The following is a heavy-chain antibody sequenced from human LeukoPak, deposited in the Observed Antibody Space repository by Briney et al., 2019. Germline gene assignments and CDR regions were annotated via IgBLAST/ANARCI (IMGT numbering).Heavy chain of an antibody. Sequence: TGGSLRLSCAASGFTFDDYAMHWVRQAPGKGLEWVSGISWNSGSIGYADSVKGRFTISRDNAKNSLYLQMNSLRAEDTALYYCAKDKWSSRGGYFDYWGQGTLVTVSS. V-gene: IGHV3-9*01. CDR1: GFTFDDYA. J-gene: IGHJ4*02. CDR2: ISWNSGSI. CDR3: AKDKWSSRGGYFDY. D-gene: IGHD6-13*01.